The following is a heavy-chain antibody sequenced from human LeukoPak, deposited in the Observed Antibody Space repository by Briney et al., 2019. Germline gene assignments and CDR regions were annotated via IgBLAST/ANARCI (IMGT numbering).Heavy chain of an antibody. CDR1: GYTFTGYY. J-gene: IGHJ4*02. CDR3: ARVDEDGGSYLHFDY. D-gene: IGHD1-26*01. Sequence: ASVKVSCKASGYTFTGYYMHWVRQAPGQGLEWMGWINPNSGGTNYAQKFQGRVTMTRDTSISTAYMELSRLRSDDTAVYYCARVDEDGGSYLHFDYWGQGTLVTVSS. V-gene: IGHV1-2*02. CDR2: INPNSGGT.